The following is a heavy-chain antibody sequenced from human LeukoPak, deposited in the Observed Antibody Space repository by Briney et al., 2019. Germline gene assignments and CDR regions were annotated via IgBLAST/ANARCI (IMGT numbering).Heavy chain of an antibody. V-gene: IGHV4-34*01. Sequence: SETLSLTCAVYGGSFSGYYWSWIRQPPGKGLEWIGEINHSGSTNYNPSLKSRVTISVDTSKNQFSLKLSSVTAADTAVIYCARVGGCSSSSCYAFDIWGQGTVVTVSS. J-gene: IGHJ3*02. CDR1: GGSFSGYY. CDR2: INHSGST. D-gene: IGHD2-2*01. CDR3: ARVGGCSSSSCYAFDI.